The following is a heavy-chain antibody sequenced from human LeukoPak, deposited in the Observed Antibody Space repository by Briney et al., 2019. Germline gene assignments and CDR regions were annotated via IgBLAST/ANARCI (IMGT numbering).Heavy chain of an antibody. CDR3: AKDRDTMVRGALDY. CDR1: GFTFSSYW. V-gene: IGHV3-74*01. Sequence: GGSLRLSCAASGFTFSSYWMHWVRQAPGKGLVWVSRINSDGSSISYADSVKGRFTISRDNAKNTMYLQMNSLRAEDTAVYYRAKDRDTMVRGALDYWGQGTLVTVSS. CDR2: INSDGSSI. J-gene: IGHJ4*02. D-gene: IGHD3-10*01.